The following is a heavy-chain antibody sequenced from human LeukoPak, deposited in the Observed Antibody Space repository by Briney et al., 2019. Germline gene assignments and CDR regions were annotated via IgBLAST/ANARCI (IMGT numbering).Heavy chain of an antibody. V-gene: IGHV4-59*01. CDR2: IYYSGST. J-gene: IGHJ4*02. D-gene: IGHD5-12*01. CDR1: GGSISSYY. CDR3: ASPTIRGGYYY. Sequence: PSETLTLTCTVSGGSISSYYWSWIRQPPGKGLEWIGYIYYSGSTNYNPSLKSRVTISVDTSKNQFSLKLGSVTAADTAVYYCASPTIRGGYYYWGQGTLVTVSS.